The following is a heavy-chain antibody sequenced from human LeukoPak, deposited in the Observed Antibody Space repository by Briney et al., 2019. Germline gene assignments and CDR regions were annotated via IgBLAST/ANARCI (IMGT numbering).Heavy chain of an antibody. V-gene: IGHV4-34*01. CDR2: INHSGST. Sequence: SETLSLTCAVYGGSFSGYYWSWIRQPPGKGLEWIGEINHSGSTNYNPSLKSRVTISVDTSKNQFSLKLSSVTAADTAVYYCARRYTAMVPSWFDPWGQGTLVTVSS. CDR1: GGSFSGYY. D-gene: IGHD5-18*01. CDR3: ARRYTAMVPSWFDP. J-gene: IGHJ5*02.